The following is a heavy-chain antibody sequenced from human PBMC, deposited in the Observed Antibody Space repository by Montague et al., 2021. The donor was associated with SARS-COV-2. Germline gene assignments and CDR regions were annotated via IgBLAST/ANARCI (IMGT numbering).Heavy chain of an antibody. CDR2: IYYSGST. CDR3: ARDPRVVVAATVNNWFDP. J-gene: IGHJ5*02. V-gene: IGHV4-39*07. D-gene: IGHD2-15*01. CDR1: GGSISSSSYY. Sequence: SETLSLTCTVSGGSISSSSYYWGWIRQPPGKGLEWIGSIYYSGSTYYNPSLKSRVTMSLDTSKNQFSLKLSSVTAADTAVYYCARDPRVVVAATVNNWFDPWGQGTLVTVSS.